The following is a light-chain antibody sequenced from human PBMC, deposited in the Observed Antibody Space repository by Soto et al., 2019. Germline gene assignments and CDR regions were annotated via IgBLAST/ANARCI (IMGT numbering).Light chain of an antibody. J-gene: IGKJ5*01. CDR3: MQGLQTEVT. Sequence: DIVMTQSSLSLPLTPGEPASISCRSSQSLLHNNGHNYLAWYVQKPGQSPQLLIYLGSHRAFGVPDRFSGSGSGTDFTLKINRVEAEDVGVYYCMQGLQTEVTFGQGTRLEIK. CDR1: QSLLHNNGHNY. CDR2: LGS. V-gene: IGKV2-28*01.